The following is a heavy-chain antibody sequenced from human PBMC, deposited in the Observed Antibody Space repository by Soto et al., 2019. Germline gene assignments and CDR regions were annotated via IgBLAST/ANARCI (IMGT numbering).Heavy chain of an antibody. J-gene: IGHJ4*02. CDR3: ARETVDRYSRSYYFDY. CDR1: GFTFSSYS. CDR2: ISSSSSYI. V-gene: IGHV3-21*01. D-gene: IGHD5-18*01. Sequence: ESGGGLVKPGGSLRLSCAASGFTFSSYSMNWVRQAPGKGLEWVSSISSSSSYIYYADSVKGRFTISRDNAKNSLYLQMNSLRAEDTAVYYCARETVDRYSRSYYFDYWGQGTLVTVSS.